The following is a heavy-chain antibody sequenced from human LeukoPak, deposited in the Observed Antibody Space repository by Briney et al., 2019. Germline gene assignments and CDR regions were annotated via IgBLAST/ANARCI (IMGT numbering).Heavy chain of an antibody. CDR1: GGSISSHY. J-gene: IGHJ4*02. V-gene: IGHV4-59*08. CDR2: IYYSGST. D-gene: IGHD6-13*01. Sequence: SETLSLTCTVSGGSISSHYWNWIRQPPGKGLEWIGYIYYSGSTNYNPSLKSRVTISVDTSKNQFSLNLSSVTAADTAVYYCARHPHIAAAVDSWGQGTLVTVSS. CDR3: ARHPHIAAAVDS.